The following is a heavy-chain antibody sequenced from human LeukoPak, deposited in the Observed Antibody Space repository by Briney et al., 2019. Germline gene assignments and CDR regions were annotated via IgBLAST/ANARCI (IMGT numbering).Heavy chain of an antibody. D-gene: IGHD1-26*01. V-gene: IGHV1-8*03. Sequence: ASVKVSCKASGYTFTGYYMHWVRQAPGQGLEWMGWMNPNSGNTGYAQKFQGRVTITRNTSISTAYMELSSLRSEDTAVYYCARVGAFDAFDIWGQGTMVTVSS. CDR2: MNPNSGNT. CDR3: ARVGAFDAFDI. J-gene: IGHJ3*02. CDR1: GYTFTGYY.